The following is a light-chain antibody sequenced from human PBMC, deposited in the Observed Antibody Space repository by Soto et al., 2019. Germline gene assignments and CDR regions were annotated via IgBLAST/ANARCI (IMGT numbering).Light chain of an antibody. Sequence: DVQMTQSPGAVSASVGGACTSTCRASQGLKFLAWYQQKPGKAPRLLIYEATNLQSGVPPRFSGSGSGTEFTLTISSLQPDDFATYYCQQYNSYPWTFGQGTKVDIK. CDR2: EAT. J-gene: IGKJ1*01. V-gene: IGKV1-5*01. CDR3: QQYNSYPWT. CDR1: QGLKF.